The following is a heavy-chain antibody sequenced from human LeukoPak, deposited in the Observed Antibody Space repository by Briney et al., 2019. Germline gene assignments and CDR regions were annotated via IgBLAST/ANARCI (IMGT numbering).Heavy chain of an antibody. V-gene: IGHV1-69*05. Sequence: GXSVKVSCKASGYTFTSYYMHWVRQAPGQGLEWMGGIIPIFGTANYAQKFQGRVTITTDESTSTAYMELSSLRSEDTAVYYCARDGVAARQSYYYYYMDVWGKGTTVTVSS. CDR2: IIPIFGTA. CDR3: ARDGVAARQSYYYYYMDV. D-gene: IGHD6-6*01. J-gene: IGHJ6*03. CDR1: GYTFTSYY.